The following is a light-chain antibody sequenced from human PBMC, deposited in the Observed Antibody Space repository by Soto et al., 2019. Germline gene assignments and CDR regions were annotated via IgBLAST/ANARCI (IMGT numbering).Light chain of an antibody. CDR1: SSDVGNYNL. V-gene: IGLV2-23*02. CDR2: EVS. J-gene: IGLJ1*01. CDR3: SSYAGSSNV. Sequence: QSVLTQPASVSGSPGQSITTSCTGSSSDVGNYNLVSWYQQHPGKAPKLMIYEVSKRPSGTSNRFSGSKSDNTASLTISGLQAEDEADYYCSSYAGSSNVFGTGTKVTVL.